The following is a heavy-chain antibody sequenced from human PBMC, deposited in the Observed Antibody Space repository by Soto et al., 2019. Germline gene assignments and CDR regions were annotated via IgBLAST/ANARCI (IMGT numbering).Heavy chain of an antibody. J-gene: IGHJ4*02. CDR3: ARDYREIAVAGIN. Sequence: GGSLRRSCAASGFTFSSYGMHWVRQAPGKGLEWVAVIWYDGSNKYYADSVKGRFTISRDNSKNTLYLQMNSLRAEDTAVYYCARDYREIAVAGINWGQGTLVTVSS. V-gene: IGHV3-33*01. CDR1: GFTFSSYG. CDR2: IWYDGSNK. D-gene: IGHD6-19*01.